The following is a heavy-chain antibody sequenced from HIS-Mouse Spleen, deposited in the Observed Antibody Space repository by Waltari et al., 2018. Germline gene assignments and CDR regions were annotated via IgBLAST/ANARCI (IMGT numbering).Heavy chain of an antibody. V-gene: IGHV1-24*01. CDR2: LDPEDGET. CDR1: GYTITELS. Sequence: QVQLVQSGAEVKKPGASVKVSCKVSGYTITELSMHGVRQAPGKGLEWMGGLDPEDGETIYAQKFQGRVTMTEDTSTDTAYMELSSLRSEDTAVYYCATDQDLAVEGAFDIWGQGTMVTVSS. CDR3: ATDQDLAVEGAFDI. D-gene: IGHD6-19*01. J-gene: IGHJ3*02.